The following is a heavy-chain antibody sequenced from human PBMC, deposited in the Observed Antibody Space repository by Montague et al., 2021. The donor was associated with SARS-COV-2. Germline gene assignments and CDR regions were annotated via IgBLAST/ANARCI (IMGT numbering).Heavy chain of an antibody. Sequence: SETLSLTCTVSGGSISSYYWSWIRQPAGKGLEWIGLIYTSGSTNYNPSLKSRVTMSLDTLKNQFSLKLRSVTAADTAVYYCARGSFGMGAFDIRGQGTMVTVSS. CDR1: GGSISSYY. J-gene: IGHJ3*02. V-gene: IGHV4-4*07. D-gene: IGHD1-14*01. CDR3: ARGSFGMGAFDI. CDR2: IYTSGST.